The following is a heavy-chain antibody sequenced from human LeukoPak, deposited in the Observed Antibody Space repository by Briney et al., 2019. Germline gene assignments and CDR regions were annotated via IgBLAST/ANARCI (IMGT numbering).Heavy chain of an antibody. CDR3: AKDAFLTRREYYFDH. J-gene: IGHJ4*02. D-gene: IGHD2/OR15-2a*01. V-gene: IGHV3-9*01. Sequence: GGSLRLSCAASGFTFDDYAMHWVRQAPGKGLEWVSGISWKSGSIGYADSVKGRFTISRDNAKNSLYLQMNSLRAEDTALYYCAKDAFLTRREYYFDHWGQGTLVTVSS. CDR1: GFTFDDYA. CDR2: ISWKSGSI.